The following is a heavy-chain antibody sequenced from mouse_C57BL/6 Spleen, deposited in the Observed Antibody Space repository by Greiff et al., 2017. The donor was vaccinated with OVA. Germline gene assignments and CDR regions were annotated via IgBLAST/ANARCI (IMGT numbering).Heavy chain of an antibody. J-gene: IGHJ2*01. D-gene: IGHD3-3*01. Sequence: VQLQQPGTELVKPGASVKLSCTASGFNIKDYYMHWVKQRPEQGLEWIGRIDPEDGDTEYAPKFQGKATMTADTSSNTAYLQLSSLTSEDTAVYYCTTEGTRDFDYWGQGTTLTVSS. CDR1: GFNIKDYY. V-gene: IGHV14-1*01. CDR3: TTEGTRDFDY. CDR2: IDPEDGDT.